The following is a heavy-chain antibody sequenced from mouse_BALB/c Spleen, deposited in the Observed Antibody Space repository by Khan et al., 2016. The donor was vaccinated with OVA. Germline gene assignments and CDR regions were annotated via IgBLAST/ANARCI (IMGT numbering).Heavy chain of an antibody. CDR1: GHSIPSAYD. D-gene: IGHD2-3*01. CDR3: ARDGSRYTYAMDY. J-gene: IGHJ4*01. V-gene: IGHV3-2*02. CDR2: EPPNGST. Sequence: EVQLKQSGPGLVKSSPTLTLTCTVTGHSIPSAYDWNRIRQLPGNKLEWRGYEPPNGSTNYNPKFKSTISITPDTSKHQFFLQLNSGTTEDTATYYCARDGSRYTYAMDYWGQGTSVTVSS.